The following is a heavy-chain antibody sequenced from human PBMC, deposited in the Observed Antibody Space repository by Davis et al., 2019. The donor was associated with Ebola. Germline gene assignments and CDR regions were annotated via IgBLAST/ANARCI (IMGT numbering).Heavy chain of an antibody. CDR1: GYTFTNYG. V-gene: IGHV1-18*01. CDR2: ISAYNGNT. Sequence: ASVKVSCKASGYTFTNYGLSWVRQAPGQGLEWMGWISAYNGNTNYAQKLQGRVTMTTDTSTSTAYMELRSLRSDDTAVYYCARDEKASSWSYNWFDPWGQGTLVTVSS. D-gene: IGHD6-13*01. J-gene: IGHJ5*02. CDR3: ARDEKASSWSYNWFDP.